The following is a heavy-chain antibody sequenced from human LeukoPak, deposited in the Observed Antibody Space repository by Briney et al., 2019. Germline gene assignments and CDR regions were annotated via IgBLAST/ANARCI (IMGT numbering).Heavy chain of an antibody. J-gene: IGHJ6*03. CDR1: GGTFSSYA. Sequence: GASVKVSCKASGGTFSSYAISWVRQAPGQGLEWMGGIIPIFGTANYAQKFQGRVTITADESTSTAYMELSSQRSEDTAVYYCARGLLVGANYYYYYYMDVWGKGTTVTISS. CDR3: ARGLLVGANYYYYYYMDV. CDR2: IIPIFGTA. D-gene: IGHD1-26*01. V-gene: IGHV1-69*13.